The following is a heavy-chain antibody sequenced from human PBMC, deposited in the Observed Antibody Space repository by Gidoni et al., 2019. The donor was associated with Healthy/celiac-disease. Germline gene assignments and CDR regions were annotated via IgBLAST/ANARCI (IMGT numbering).Heavy chain of an antibody. CDR2: IYYSGST. Sequence: QLQLQESGPGLVKPSETLSPTCTVSGGAISSSSYYWGWIRQPPGKGLEWIGSIYYSGSTFYTPSLKSRVTISVDTPKNQFSLKLSSVTAADTSVYYCARRGRSPGGWFDPWGQGTLVTVSS. CDR3: ARRGRSPGGWFDP. CDR1: GGAISSSSYY. D-gene: IGHD3-16*01. V-gene: IGHV4-39*01. J-gene: IGHJ5*02.